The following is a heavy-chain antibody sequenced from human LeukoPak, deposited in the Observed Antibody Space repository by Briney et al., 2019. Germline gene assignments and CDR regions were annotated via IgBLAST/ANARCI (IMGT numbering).Heavy chain of an antibody. Sequence: GGSLRLSCAASGFTFSTYGMHWVRQAPGKGLEWVAFIWDDGRNEHYADSVKGRFTISRDNSKDTLYLQMNSLRAEDTAVYYCSRGGGMIRGVISPLPYWGQGTLVTVSS. CDR1: GFTFSTYG. V-gene: IGHV3-30*02. J-gene: IGHJ4*02. CDR3: SRGGGMIRGVISPLPY. CDR2: IWDDGRNE. D-gene: IGHD3-10*01.